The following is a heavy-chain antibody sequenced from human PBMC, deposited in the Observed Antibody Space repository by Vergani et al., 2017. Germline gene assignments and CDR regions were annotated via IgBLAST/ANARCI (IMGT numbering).Heavy chain of an antibody. CDR1: GDSIISRSYY. V-gene: IGHV4-39*01. CDR3: ASGKYYSDSTSHFRGRYFDV. CDR2: ISNSGNG. J-gene: IGHJ2*01. D-gene: IGHD3-16*01. Sequence: QMQLQESGPGLVKASETLSLTCTVSGDSIISRSYYWGWIRQPPGKGLEWIGSISNSGNGDSSSSLKSRVTISADTSKNPFSLRLTSVTAADTAVYYCASGKYYSDSTSHFRGRYFDVWGRGTLVTVPS.